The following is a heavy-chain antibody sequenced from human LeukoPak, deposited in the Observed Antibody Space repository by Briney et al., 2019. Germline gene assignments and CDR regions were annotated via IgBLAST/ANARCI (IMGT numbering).Heavy chain of an antibody. V-gene: IGHV3-53*01. D-gene: IGHD3-3*01. CDR2: IYSDNT. Sequence: GGSLRLSCTVSGLTVSSNSMSWVRQAPGKGLEWVSFIYSDNTHYSDSVKGRFTISRDNSKNTLYLQMNSLRAEDTAVYYCARGSRSGVVERDAFDIWSQGTMVTVSS. CDR1: GLTVSSNS. J-gene: IGHJ3*02. CDR3: ARGSRSGVVERDAFDI.